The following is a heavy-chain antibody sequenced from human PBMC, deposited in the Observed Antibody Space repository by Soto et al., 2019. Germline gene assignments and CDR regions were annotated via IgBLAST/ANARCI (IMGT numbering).Heavy chain of an antibody. V-gene: IGHV1-18*01. CDR3: ARDLSDIVVVPAASPRDY. CDR2: ISAYNGNT. D-gene: IGHD2-2*01. CDR1: GYTFTSYG. J-gene: IGHJ4*02. Sequence: ASVKVSCKASGYTFTSYGISWVRQAPGQGLEWMGWISAYNGNTNYAQKLQGRVTMTTDTSTSTAYMELRSLRSDDTAVYYCARDLSDIVVVPAASPRDYWGQGTLVTVSS.